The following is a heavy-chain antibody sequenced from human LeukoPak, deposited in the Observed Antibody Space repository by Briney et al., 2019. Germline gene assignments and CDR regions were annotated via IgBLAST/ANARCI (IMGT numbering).Heavy chain of an antibody. CDR1: GNSFTSYW. J-gene: IGHJ6*02. V-gene: IGHV5-51*01. CDR2: IYPGDSDT. CDR3: VRHVLSGYDSPDYYGMDV. Sequence: GESLKISCKGSGNSFTSYWIGWVRQMPGKGLEWMGIIYPGDSDTRYSPSFQGQVTISADKSISTAYLQWSSLKASDTAMYYCVRHVLSGYDSPDYYGMDVWGQGTTVTVSS. D-gene: IGHD5-12*01.